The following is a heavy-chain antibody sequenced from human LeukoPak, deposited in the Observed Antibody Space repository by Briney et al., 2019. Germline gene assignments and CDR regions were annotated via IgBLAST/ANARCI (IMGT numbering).Heavy chain of an antibody. CDR2: ISAYNGNT. CDR1: GYTFTSYG. D-gene: IGHD6-19*01. V-gene: IGHV1-18*01. J-gene: IGHJ4*02. CDR3: ARDSSGWGLDY. Sequence: AASVKVSCKASGYTFTSYGISWVRQAPGQGLEWMGWISAYNGNTNYAQKLQGRVTMTTDTSTSTAYMELRSLRSEDTAVYYCARDSSGWGLDYWGQGTLVTVSS.